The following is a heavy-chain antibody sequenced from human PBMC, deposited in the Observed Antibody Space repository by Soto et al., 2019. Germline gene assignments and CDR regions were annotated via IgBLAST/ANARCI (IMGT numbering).Heavy chain of an antibody. J-gene: IGHJ6*02. Sequence: PGGSLRLSCAASGFTFSSYAMNWVRQAPGKGLEWVSSISSSSSYIYYADSVKGRFTSSRDNAKNSLYLQMNSLRAEDTAVYYCARDFGVVGATQAYYYYGMDVWGQGTTVTVSS. CDR2: ISSSSSYI. CDR3: ARDFGVVGATQAYYYYGMDV. CDR1: GFTFSSYA. D-gene: IGHD1-26*01. V-gene: IGHV3-21*01.